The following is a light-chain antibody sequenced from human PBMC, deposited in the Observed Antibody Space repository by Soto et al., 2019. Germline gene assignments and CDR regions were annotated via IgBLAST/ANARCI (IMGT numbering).Light chain of an antibody. CDR3: CSYAGRYTYV. CDR2: DVN. V-gene: IGLV2-11*01. CDR1: SSDVGGYNY. J-gene: IGLJ1*01. Sequence: QSALTQPRSVSGSPGQSVAISCTGTSSDVGGYNYVSWYQQHPGKAPKVMIFDVNKRPSGVPDRFSGSKSGNTASLTISGLRAEDEADYYCCSYAGRYTYVFGTGTKLTVL.